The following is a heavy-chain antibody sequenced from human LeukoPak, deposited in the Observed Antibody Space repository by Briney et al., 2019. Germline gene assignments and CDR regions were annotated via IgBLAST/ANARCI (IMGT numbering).Heavy chain of an antibody. CDR1: GGSISSYY. CDR3: ARVRGIAAAVTTNYYYYGMDV. Sequence: SETLSLTCTVSGGSISSYYRSWIRQPPGKGLEWIGYFYYTGSTNYNPSLKSRVTISVDTSKNQFSLKLSSVTAADTAVYYCARVRGIAAAVTTNYYYYGMDVWGQGTTVTVSS. V-gene: IGHV4-59*01. D-gene: IGHD6-13*01. CDR2: FYYTGST. J-gene: IGHJ6*02.